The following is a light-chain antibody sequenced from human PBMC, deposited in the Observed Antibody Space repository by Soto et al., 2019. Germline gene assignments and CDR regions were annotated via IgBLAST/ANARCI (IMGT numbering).Light chain of an antibody. CDR3: QQYDSSPWT. Sequence: EIVLTQSPGTLSWSPGERATLSCRASQSVSISYLAWYQQKPGQTPRLLIYGASSRATGIPDRFSGSGSGTDFTLTISRLEPEDFAVYYCQQYDSSPWTFGQGT. V-gene: IGKV3-20*01. J-gene: IGKJ1*01. CDR1: QSVSISY. CDR2: GAS.